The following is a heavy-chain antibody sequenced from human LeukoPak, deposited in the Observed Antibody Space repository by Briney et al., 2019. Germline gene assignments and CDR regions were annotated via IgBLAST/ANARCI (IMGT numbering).Heavy chain of an antibody. CDR1: GDSVSSNSDA. CDR2: TYYRSKWYN. D-gene: IGHD3-3*01. CDR3: VRGGVVTDAFDI. J-gene: IGHJ3*02. V-gene: IGHV6-1*01. Sequence: SQTLSLTCAISGDSVSSNSDAWNWLRQSPSRGLEWLGRTYYRSKWYNDYAVSVKSRITISPDTSKNQFSLKLSSVTAADTAVYYCVRGGVVTDAFDIWGQGTMVTVSS.